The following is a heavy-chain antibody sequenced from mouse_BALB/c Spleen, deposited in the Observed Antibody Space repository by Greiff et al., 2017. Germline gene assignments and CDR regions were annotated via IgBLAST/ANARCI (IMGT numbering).Heavy chain of an antibody. J-gene: IGHJ3*01. V-gene: IGHV1-54*01. D-gene: IGHD2-4*01. CDR3: VDYDWFAY. CDR1: GYAFTNYL. Sequence: VQVVESGAELVRPGTSVKVSCKASGYAFTNYLMEWVKQRPGQGLEWIGVINPGSGGTNYNEKFKGKATLTADKSSSTAYMQLSSLTSDDSAVYFCVDYDWFAYWGQGTLVTVSA. CDR2: INPGSGGT.